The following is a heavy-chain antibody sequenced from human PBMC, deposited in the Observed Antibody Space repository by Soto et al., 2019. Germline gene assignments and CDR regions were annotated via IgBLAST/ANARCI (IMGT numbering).Heavy chain of an antibody. CDR1: GFTFSDYY. J-gene: IGHJ4*02. V-gene: IGHV3-11*01. CDR3: ARMYSSSWYYFDH. CDR2: ISSSGYTM. D-gene: IGHD6-13*01. Sequence: QVQLVESGGDLVKPGGFLRLSCAASGFTFSDYYMSWIRQAPGKGLEWVSYISSSGYTMYYADSVKGRFTISRDNAKTSLYLLMNGLRAEDTAVYYCARMYSSSWYYFDHWGQGALVTVSS.